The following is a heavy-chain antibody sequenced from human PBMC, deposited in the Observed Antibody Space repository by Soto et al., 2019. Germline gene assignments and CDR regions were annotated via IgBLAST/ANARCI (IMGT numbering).Heavy chain of an antibody. V-gene: IGHV5-10-1*01. Sequence: HGESLKIFCKGSGDIISNYCISWVRQMYGEGLEWMGRIDPSDSYANYSPSFQGHVTISADKSISTAYLQWSSLQASDTAIYYCALHAGSGWYYYYYGMDVWGQGATVTVSS. CDR1: GDIISNYC. J-gene: IGHJ6*02. CDR2: IDPSDSYA. D-gene: IGHD6-19*01. CDR3: ALHAGSGWYYYYYGMDV.